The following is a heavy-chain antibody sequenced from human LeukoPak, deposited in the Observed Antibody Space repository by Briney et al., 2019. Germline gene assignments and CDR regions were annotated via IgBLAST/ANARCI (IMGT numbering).Heavy chain of an antibody. D-gene: IGHD3-9*01. CDR3: ARETSYFTYYDTLTGYKNYFDY. J-gene: IGHJ4*02. CDR2: IITILGIA. V-gene: IGHV1-69*04. Sequence: ASVKVSCKASGYSFTGYFIHWVRQAPGQGLEWMGRIITILGIANYAKKFQGRVTITADKSTSTDYMELSRPRSKDTAVYYCARETSYFTYYDTLTGYKNYFDYWGQGTLVSVSS. CDR1: GYSFTGYF.